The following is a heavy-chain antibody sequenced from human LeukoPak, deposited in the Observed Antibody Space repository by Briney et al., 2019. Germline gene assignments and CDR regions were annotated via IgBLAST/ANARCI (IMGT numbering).Heavy chain of an antibody. Sequence: ASVKVSCKVSGYTLTELSMHWVRQAPGKGEEWMGGFDPEDGETIYAQKFQGRVTMTEDTSTDTAYMELSSLRSEDTAVYYCATSSLTEQTPTTSEYYQHWGQGTLVTVSS. J-gene: IGHJ1*01. V-gene: IGHV1-24*01. D-gene: IGHD1-14*01. CDR3: ATSSLTEQTPTTSEYYQH. CDR2: FDPEDGET. CDR1: GYTLTELS.